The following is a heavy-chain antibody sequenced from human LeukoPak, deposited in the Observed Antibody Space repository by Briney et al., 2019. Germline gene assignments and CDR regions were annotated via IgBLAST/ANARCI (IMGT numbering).Heavy chain of an antibody. J-gene: IGHJ6*02. CDR3: ARDSIAAAGPPVGDYYGMDV. V-gene: IGHV4-61*02. CDR2: IYSSGST. D-gene: IGHD6-13*01. Sequence: SQTLSLTCTVSGGSISSGSYYWSWIRQPAGKGLEWIGRIYSSGSTNYNPSLKSRVTISVDTSKNQFSLKLSSVTAADTAVYYCARDSIAAAGPPVGDYYGMDVWGQGTTVTVSS. CDR1: GGSISSGSYY.